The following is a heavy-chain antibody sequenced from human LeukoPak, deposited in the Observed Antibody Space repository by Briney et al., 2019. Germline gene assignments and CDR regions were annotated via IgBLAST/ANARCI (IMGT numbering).Heavy chain of an antibody. CDR3: ARATNYDFWSGYHPYFDY. CDR2: IKQDGSEK. Sequence: GGSLRLSCAASGFTFSSYSMNWVRQAPGKGLEWVANIKQDGSEKYYVDSVKGRFTISRDNAKNSLYLQMNSLRAEDTAVYYCARATNYDFWSGYHPYFDYWGQGTLVTVSS. V-gene: IGHV3-7*01. J-gene: IGHJ4*02. CDR1: GFTFSSYS. D-gene: IGHD3-3*01.